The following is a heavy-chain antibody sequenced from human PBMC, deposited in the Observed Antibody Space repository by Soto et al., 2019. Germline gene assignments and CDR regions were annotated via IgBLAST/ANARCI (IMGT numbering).Heavy chain of an antibody. Sequence: PGESLRLSCAASGFTFNTYGMTWVRQAPGKGLEWVSTVSGSGGGTYYADSVKGRFTISRVNSKNTMYLQMSNLRAEDTAVYFCXRIGPYCGGDCYPDFDFWGLGTPVTVSS. V-gene: IGHV3-23*01. CDR2: VSGSGGGT. CDR3: XRIGPYCGGDCYPDFDF. CDR1: GFTFNTYG. J-gene: IGHJ4*02. D-gene: IGHD2-21*02.